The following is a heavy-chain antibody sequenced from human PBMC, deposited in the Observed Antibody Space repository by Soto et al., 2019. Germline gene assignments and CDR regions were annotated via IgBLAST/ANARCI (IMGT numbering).Heavy chain of an antibody. Sequence: QLQLQESGPGLLKPSETLSLICSVYGGSISTKSYSWGWIRQPPGKGLEWIVTFYSNESTHYNPSLKSRVTISVDPSKRQFSLRLSSVTAADTAVYYCARLAGYCRGNGCHGDYAMDVWGQGTTVTVSS. V-gene: IGHV4-39*01. CDR3: ARLAGYCRGNGCHGDYAMDV. D-gene: IGHD2-15*01. J-gene: IGHJ6*02. CDR1: GGSISTKSYS. CDR2: FYSNEST.